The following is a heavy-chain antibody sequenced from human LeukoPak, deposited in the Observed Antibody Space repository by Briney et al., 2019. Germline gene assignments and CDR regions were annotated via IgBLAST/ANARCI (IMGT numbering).Heavy chain of an antibody. CDR1: GDXVRTSNSY. D-gene: IGHD3-22*01. CDR3: ARHPHYYFDNSAR. J-gene: IGHJ4*02. V-gene: IGHV4-39*01. CDR2: MFYSGNT. Sequence: PSETLSLTCTVSGDXVRTSNSYWGWLRQPPGKRLEWIGSMFYSGNTYYNPSLKSRITISVDTSKNQLSLRLSSVTAADTAVYYCARHPHYYFDNSARWGQGILVTVSS.